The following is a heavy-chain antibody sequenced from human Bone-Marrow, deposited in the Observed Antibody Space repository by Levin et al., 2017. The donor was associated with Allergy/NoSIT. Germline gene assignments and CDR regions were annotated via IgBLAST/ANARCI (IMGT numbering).Heavy chain of an antibody. CDR3: ARSDPRSPFKAFDL. V-gene: IGHV4-4*07. J-gene: IGHJ5*02. CDR1: AGSIGDFY. D-gene: IGHD2-21*01. Sequence: PSETLSLTCSVSAGSIGDFYWTWVRQTAGTGLEWIGRMHTSQGPIYNPSLRSRLSMSLDTSNNEFSLNLRSVTVADTAQYYCARSDPRSPFKAFDLWGQGILVTVSS. CDR2: MHTSQGP.